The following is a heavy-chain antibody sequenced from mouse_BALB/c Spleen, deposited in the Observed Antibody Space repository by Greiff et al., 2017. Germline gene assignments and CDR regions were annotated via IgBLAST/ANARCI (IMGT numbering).Heavy chain of an antibody. V-gene: IGHV3-2*02. D-gene: IGHD1-1*02. Sequence: EVHLVESGPGLVKPSQSLSLTCTVTGYSITSDYAWNWIRQFPGNKLEWMGYISYSGSTSYNPSLKSRISITRDTSKNQFFLQLNSVTTEDTATYYCARDVVYAMDYWGQGTSVTVSS. CDR1: GYSITSDYA. CDR2: ISYSGST. J-gene: IGHJ4*01. CDR3: ARDVVYAMDY.